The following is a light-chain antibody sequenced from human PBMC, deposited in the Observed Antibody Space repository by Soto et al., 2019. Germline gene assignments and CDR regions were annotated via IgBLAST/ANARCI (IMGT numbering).Light chain of an antibody. CDR2: AAS. CDR3: QQYNNWPYT. J-gene: IGKJ2*01. Sequence: EIVMTQSPATLSVSPGERATLSCRASQSVSRNLAWYQQKPGQAPRLLIYAASTRATGIPARFSGSGSVTEFTLTISSLQSEDVAVYYCQQYNNWPYTFGQGTKLEIK. CDR1: QSVSRN. V-gene: IGKV3-15*01.